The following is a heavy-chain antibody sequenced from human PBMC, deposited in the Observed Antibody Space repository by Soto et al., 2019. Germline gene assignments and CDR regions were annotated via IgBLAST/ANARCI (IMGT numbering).Heavy chain of an antibody. CDR3: LREFDINLVGRIAAADDRGKPLDP. CDR2: ISYEGSNK. V-gene: IGHV3-30-3*01. J-gene: IGHJ5*02. CDR1: GFTFSSYA. Sequence: QVQLVEYGGGVVQPGRSLRLSCAASGFTFSSYAMHWVRQAPGKGLEWVEVISYEGSNKYYADSVTGRFTISRDNSKNTLYLQMNSLRAEDTAVYYCLREFDINLVGRIAAADDRGKPLDPWGQGTMVTVSA. D-gene: IGHD6-13*01.